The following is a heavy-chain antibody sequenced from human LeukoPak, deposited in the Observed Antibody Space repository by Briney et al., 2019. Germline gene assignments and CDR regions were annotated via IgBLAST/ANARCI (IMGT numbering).Heavy chain of an antibody. CDR1: GFTFSSYW. CDR2: IKQDGSEK. D-gene: IGHD3-9*01. CDR3: ARDTPYDILTGYSTFDY. J-gene: IGHJ4*02. V-gene: IGHV3-7*01. Sequence: GGSLRLSCAASGFTFSSYWMSWVRQAPGKGLEWVANIKQDGSEKYYVDSVKGRFTISRDNAKNSLYLQMNSLRAEDTAVYYCARDTPYDILTGYSTFDYWGQGTLVTVSS.